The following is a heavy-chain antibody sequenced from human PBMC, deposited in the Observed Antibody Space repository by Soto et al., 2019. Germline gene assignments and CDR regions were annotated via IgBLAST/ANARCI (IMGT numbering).Heavy chain of an antibody. CDR3: AIDLWWYTH. CDR2: ISGGGSGA. D-gene: IGHD2-15*01. CDR1: GFPFSDHA. Sequence: EVQLLESGGGLVQPGGSLRLSCTASGFPFSDHAMTWFRQAPGKGLEWLSGISGGGSGAYYADSVKGRFTVSRANSNNTLFLQMDSLRVEDTAVYYCAIDLWWYTHWGQGTLVTVSS. V-gene: IGHV3-23*01. J-gene: IGHJ4*02.